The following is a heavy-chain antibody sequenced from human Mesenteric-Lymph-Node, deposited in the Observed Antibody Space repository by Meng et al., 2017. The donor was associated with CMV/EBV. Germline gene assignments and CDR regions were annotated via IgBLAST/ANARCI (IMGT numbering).Heavy chain of an antibody. J-gene: IGHJ4*02. CDR1: GYSFTNYW. V-gene: IGHV5-51*01. D-gene: IGHD6-19*01. CDR3: ERPTVYSSGWYFDY. Sequence: GESLKISCKGSGYSFTNYWIGWVRQMPGKGLEWIGIIYPSDSDTRYSPSFQGQVTISADKSISTAYLQWSSLKASDSAMYYCERPTVYSSGWYFDYWGQGTLVTVSS. CDR2: IYPSDSDT.